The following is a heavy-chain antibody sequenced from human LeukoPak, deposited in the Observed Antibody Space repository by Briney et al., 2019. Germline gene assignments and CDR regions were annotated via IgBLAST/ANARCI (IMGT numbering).Heavy chain of an antibody. D-gene: IGHD3-22*01. CDR1: GGSISSSSYY. J-gene: IGHJ3*02. CDR2: IYYSGST. CDR3: ARSYYYDSSGYLLGI. Sequence: PSETLSLTCTVSGGSISSSSYYWGWIRQPPGKGLEWIGYIYYSGSTNYNPSLKSRVTISVDTSKNQFSLKLSSVTAADTAVYYCARSYYYDSSGYLLGIWGQGTMVTVSS. V-gene: IGHV4-61*05.